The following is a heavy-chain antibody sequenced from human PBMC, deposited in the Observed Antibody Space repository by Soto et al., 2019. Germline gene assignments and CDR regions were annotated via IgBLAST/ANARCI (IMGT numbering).Heavy chain of an antibody. D-gene: IGHD2-2*01. J-gene: IGHJ6*02. V-gene: IGHV3-11*06. CDR2: ISPGSRYP. CDR3: AREKKHQSLGGRFGMDV. Sequence: PGGSLRLSCAGSGFTFGDSYMSWIRQAPGKGLEWLSYISPGSRYPAYADSVKGRFTISRDNAKRSLYLQMMSLRAEDTAVYYCAREKKHQSLGGRFGMDVWGQGTTVTVSS. CDR1: GFTFGDSY.